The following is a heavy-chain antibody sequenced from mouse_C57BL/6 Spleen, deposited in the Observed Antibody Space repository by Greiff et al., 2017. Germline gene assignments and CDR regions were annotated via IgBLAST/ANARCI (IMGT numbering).Heavy chain of an antibody. Sequence: VQLQQSGAELVRPGASVKLSCTASGFNIKDDYMHWVKQRPEQGLEWIGWIDPENGDTEYASKFQGKATITADTSSNTAYLQLSSLTSEDTAVYYWTTGYYSHWYFDVWGTGTTVTVSS. J-gene: IGHJ1*03. V-gene: IGHV14-4*01. CDR3: TTGYYSHWYFDV. CDR1: GFNIKDDY. D-gene: IGHD2-12*01. CDR2: IDPENGDT.